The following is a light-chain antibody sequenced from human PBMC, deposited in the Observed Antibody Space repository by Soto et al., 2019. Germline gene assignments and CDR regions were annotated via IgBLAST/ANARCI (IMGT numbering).Light chain of an antibody. J-gene: IGKJ1*01. Sequence: DIQMTQSPSSLSASVGDRFTITCHSSQDISNYLNWYQQKPGKAPKLLIYDASNLETGVPSRFSGGGSGTEFTLTISSLQSEDFAVYYCQQYDNWLTGTFGQGTKVDIK. CDR3: QQYDNWLTGT. CDR2: DAS. CDR1: QDISNY. V-gene: IGKV1-33*01.